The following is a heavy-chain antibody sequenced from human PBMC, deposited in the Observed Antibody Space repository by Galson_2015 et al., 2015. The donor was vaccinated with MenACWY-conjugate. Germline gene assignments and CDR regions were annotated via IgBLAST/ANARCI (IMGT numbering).Heavy chain of an antibody. D-gene: IGHD6-25*01. CDR3: VRDNAAAPDLFDS. V-gene: IGHV3-74*01. CDR1: GFTFSTYW. J-gene: IGHJ4*02. Sequence: SLRLSCAASGFTFSTYWMHWVRQAPGKGLVWVSRINNDGSSTNYADSVKVRFTISRDNAKNTLYLQMNSLRAEDTALYYCVRDNAAAPDLFDSWGQGTRVTVSS. CDR2: INNDGSST.